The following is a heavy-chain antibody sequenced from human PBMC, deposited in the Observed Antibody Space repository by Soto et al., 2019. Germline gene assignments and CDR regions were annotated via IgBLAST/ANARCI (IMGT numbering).Heavy chain of an antibody. CDR2: INNDGIDT. D-gene: IGHD3-10*01. J-gene: IGHJ5*02. V-gene: IGHV3-74*03. CDR1: GFTFIGYW. CDR3: ARDGSMVRERWFDP. Sequence: EVQLVESGGGVVQPGGSLRPSCAASGFTFIGYWMTWVGQGPGKGLVWVARINNDGIDTTYADSVKGRFTISRDNTKNMVYLEMNSLRADDTAVYYCARDGSMVRERWFDPWGQGTLVTVSS.